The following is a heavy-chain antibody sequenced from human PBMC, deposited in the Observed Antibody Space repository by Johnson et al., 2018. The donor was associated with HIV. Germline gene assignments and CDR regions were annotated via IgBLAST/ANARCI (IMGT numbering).Heavy chain of an antibody. D-gene: IGHD2-2*01. J-gene: IGHJ3*02. CDR3: AKPVVPAGDDLDMYEFAFYI. CDR2: IRHDGNNK. Sequence: QEQLVESGGGVVQPGGSRRLSCAAFGFTFSNYGMHWVRLAPGQGLEWVAFIRHDGNNKYYADSVKGRFTISRDNSKHTLSLQMNSLRVEDTAVYYCAKPVVPAGDDLDMYEFAFYIWGQGTMVTVS. V-gene: IGHV3-30*02. CDR1: GFTFSNYG.